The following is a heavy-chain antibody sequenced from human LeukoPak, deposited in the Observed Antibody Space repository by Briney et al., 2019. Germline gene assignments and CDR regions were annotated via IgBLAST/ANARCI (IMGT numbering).Heavy chain of an antibody. V-gene: IGHV1-8*01. J-gene: IGHJ6*02. Sequence: ASVKVSCKASRYTFTSYDINWVRQATGQGLEWMGWMNPNSGNTGYAQKFQGRVTMTRNTSISTAYMELSSLRSEDTAVYYCARGQEHYGVYYYYGMDVWGQGTTVTVSS. CDR1: RYTFTSYD. CDR3: ARGQEHYGVYYYYGMDV. CDR2: MNPNSGNT. D-gene: IGHD4-17*01.